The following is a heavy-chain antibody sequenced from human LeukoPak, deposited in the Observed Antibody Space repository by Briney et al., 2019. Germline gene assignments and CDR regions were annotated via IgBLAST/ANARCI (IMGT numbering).Heavy chain of an antibody. CDR2: ITPVIETA. CDR3: ARVNLRGSNYNWFDP. D-gene: IGHD3-10*01. CDR1: GGTFLSHT. V-gene: IGHV1-69*08. J-gene: IGHJ5*02. Sequence: SVKVSCKTSGGTFLSHTFSWVRQAPGKGLEWMGKITPVIETANYAQTLQGRVSIYADKSTTTVYMDLSGLRPGDTAVYYCARVNLRGSNYNWFDPWGQGTRVTVSS.